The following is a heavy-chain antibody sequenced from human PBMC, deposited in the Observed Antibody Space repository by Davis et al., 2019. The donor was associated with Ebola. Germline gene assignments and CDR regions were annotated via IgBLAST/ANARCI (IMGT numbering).Heavy chain of an antibody. Sequence: SVKVSCKASGGTFSRYGISWVRQAPGQGLEWMGRIIIFVGTVDYAHKLQGRVTITADKSTSTAYMELSSLRSEDTAVYYCARDAWDSSGYYQTYFDYWGQGTLVTVSS. CDR1: GGTFSRYG. CDR2: IIIFVGTV. D-gene: IGHD3-22*01. CDR3: ARDAWDSSGYYQTYFDY. J-gene: IGHJ4*02. V-gene: IGHV1-69*04.